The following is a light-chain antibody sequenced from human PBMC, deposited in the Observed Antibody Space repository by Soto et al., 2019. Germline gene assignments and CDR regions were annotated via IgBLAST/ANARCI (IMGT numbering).Light chain of an antibody. V-gene: IGLV1-40*01. CDR2: ANK. CDR3: QSFDSTLSGAV. J-gene: IGLJ1*01. Sequence: QSVLAQPPSVSGAPGPRVTISCTGSSPHIGAGYDVHWYQQVPGTAPKLLIYANKNRPAGVPDRFSGSKSDTSASLAITGLQSEDEADYYCQSFDSTLSGAVFGTGTKVTVL. CDR1: SPHIGAGYD.